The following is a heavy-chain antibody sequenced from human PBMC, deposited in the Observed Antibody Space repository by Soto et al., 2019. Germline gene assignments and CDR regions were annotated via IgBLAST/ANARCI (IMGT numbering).Heavy chain of an antibody. CDR3: ARHRLRFLEWLDGFDP. Sequence: QLQLQESGPGLVKPSETLSLTCTVSGGSISSSSYYWGWIRQPPGKGLEWIGSIYYSGSTYYNPSLKGRVTISVDTSKNQVSLKLRSVTAADTAVYYCARHRLRFLEWLDGFDPWGQGTLVTVSS. CDR2: IYYSGST. J-gene: IGHJ5*02. V-gene: IGHV4-39*01. CDR1: GGSISSSSYY. D-gene: IGHD3-3*01.